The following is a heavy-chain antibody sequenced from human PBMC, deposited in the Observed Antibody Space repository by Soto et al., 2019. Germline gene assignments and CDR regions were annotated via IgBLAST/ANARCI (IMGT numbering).Heavy chain of an antibody. CDR3: ARELVVVPQLEFFDY. Sequence: SETLSLTCTVSGGSISSGDYYLSWIRQPPGKGLEWIGYIYYSGSTYYNPSLKSRVTISVDTSKNQFSLKLSSVTAADTAVYYCARELVVVPQLEFFDYWGQGTLLTVSS. V-gene: IGHV4-30-4*01. CDR1: GGSISSGDYY. CDR2: IYYSGST. D-gene: IGHD2-15*01. J-gene: IGHJ4*02.